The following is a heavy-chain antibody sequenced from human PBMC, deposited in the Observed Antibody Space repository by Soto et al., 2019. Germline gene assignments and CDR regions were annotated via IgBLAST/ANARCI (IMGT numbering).Heavy chain of an antibody. CDR1: GFTFSIYG. J-gene: IGHJ4*02. V-gene: IGHV3-30*18. CDR3: AKAPEREGLVLCY. CDR2: ISYDGSNK. D-gene: IGHD6-19*01. Sequence: QVQLVESGGGVVQPGRSLRLSCAASGFTFSIYGMHWVRQAPGKGLEWVAVISYDGSNKYYADSVKGRFTISRDNSKNTRYLQMNRLRAEDTAVYYCAKAPEREGLVLCYWGQGTLVTVSS.